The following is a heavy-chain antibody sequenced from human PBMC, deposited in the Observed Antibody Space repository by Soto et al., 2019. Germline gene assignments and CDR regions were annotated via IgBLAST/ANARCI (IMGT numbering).Heavy chain of an antibody. CDR3: AKANSGLHFNHFDY. CDR2: ISWNSGSI. CDR1: GFTFDDYA. J-gene: IGHJ4*02. D-gene: IGHD3-3*02. Sequence: EVQLVESGGGLVQPGRSLRLSCAASGFTFDDYAMHWVRQAPGKGLEWVSGISWNSGSIGYADSVKGRFTISRDNAKNSLYLQMNSLRAEDTALYYCAKANSGLHFNHFDYWGQGTLVTVSS. V-gene: IGHV3-9*01.